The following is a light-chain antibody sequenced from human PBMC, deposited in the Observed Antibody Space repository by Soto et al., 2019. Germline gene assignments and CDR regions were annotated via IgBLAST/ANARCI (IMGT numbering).Light chain of an antibody. V-gene: IGKV1-39*01. CDR3: QQSYTTPRT. J-gene: IGKJ1*01. CDR1: QSISTY. CDR2: AAS. Sequence: QMTQSQSSLSASVVDRVTITFRASQSISTYLNWYQQKPGTAPKLLIFAASSLQSGVPSRFSGGGSGTDFTLTISSLQPEDFATYYCQQSYTTPRTFGQGTKVDIK.